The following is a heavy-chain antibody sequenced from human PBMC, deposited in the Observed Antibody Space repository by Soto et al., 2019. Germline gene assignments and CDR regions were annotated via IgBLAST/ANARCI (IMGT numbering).Heavy chain of an antibody. V-gene: IGHV4-4*02. J-gene: IGHJ4*02. CDR1: GGSISSSYW. CDR3: VSSLNYDFWRDGGRHFYFDY. D-gene: IGHD3-3*01. CDR2: IYHGGTT. Sequence: QVQLQESGPGLVKPSGTLSLTCAVSGGSISSSYWWNWVRQTPRGGLEWIGKIYHGGTTNYNPSLKNPVTISVDKSKNQFPLKLTSVTAADTAVYYCVSSLNYDFWRDGGRHFYFDYWGRGILATVSS.